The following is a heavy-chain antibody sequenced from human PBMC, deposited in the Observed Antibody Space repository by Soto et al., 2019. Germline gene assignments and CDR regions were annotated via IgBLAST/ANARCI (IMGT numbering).Heavy chain of an antibody. D-gene: IGHD3-22*01. CDR2: INPNSGGT. Sequence: ASVKVSCKASAYMFTAYYVHWVRPAPGQGPEWMGWINPNSGGTKYAQKFQGRVTITRDTSASTAYMELSSLRSEDTAVYYCARAFLSTYYYDSRGPFDYWGQGTLVTVSS. CDR1: AYMFTAYY. CDR3: ARAFLSTYYYDSRGPFDY. J-gene: IGHJ4*02. V-gene: IGHV1-2*02.